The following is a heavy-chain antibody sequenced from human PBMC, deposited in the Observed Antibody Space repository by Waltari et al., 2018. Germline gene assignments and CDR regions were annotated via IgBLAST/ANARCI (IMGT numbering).Heavy chain of an antibody. CDR3: ARVEKYDFWSGYYTEYYFDY. Sequence: QVQLVQSGAEVKKPGSSVKVSCKASGGTFSSYAISWVRQAPGQGLEWMGGIIPIFGTANYAQKFQGRVTITADESTSTAYMELSSLRSEDTAVYYCARVEKYDFWSGYYTEYYFDYWGQGTLVTVSS. CDR1: GGTFSSYA. V-gene: IGHV1-69*12. J-gene: IGHJ4*02. CDR2: IIPIFGTA. D-gene: IGHD3-3*01.